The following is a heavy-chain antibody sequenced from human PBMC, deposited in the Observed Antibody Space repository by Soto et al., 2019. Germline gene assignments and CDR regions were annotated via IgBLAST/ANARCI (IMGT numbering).Heavy chain of an antibody. Sequence: ASVKVSCKSFGDTFSSQYIHWVRQAPGQGLEWVGLINPSRATTTISQKFQGRVTLTSDTSTRAVYMELSSLRSDDTAIYFCVGGADSKGRYNWFDPWGQGTLVTAPQ. V-gene: IGHV1-46*01. CDR2: INPSRATT. CDR3: VGGADSKGRYNWFDP. D-gene: IGHD6-13*01. CDR1: GDTFSSQY. J-gene: IGHJ5*02.